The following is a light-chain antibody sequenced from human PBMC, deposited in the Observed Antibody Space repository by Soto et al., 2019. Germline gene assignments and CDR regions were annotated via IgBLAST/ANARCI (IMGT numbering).Light chain of an antibody. CDR3: AAWDASLNGVL. V-gene: IGLV1-44*01. J-gene: IGLJ3*02. CDR1: SSNIGSNT. CDR2: TNN. Sequence: QSVLTQPPSASGTPGQRVTISCSGSSSNIGSNTVNWYQQLPGAAPILLIYTNNQRPTGVPGRFSGSKSGTSASLAISGLQSEDEADYYCAAWDASLNGVLFGGGTKLTVL.